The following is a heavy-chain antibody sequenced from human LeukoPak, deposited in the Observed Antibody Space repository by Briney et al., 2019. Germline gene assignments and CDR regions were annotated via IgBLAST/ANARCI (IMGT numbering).Heavy chain of an antibody. CDR3: ARAGQGYCTSASCYLSLDY. D-gene: IGHD2-2*01. J-gene: IGHJ4*02. CDR2: IYHSGST. Sequence: SQTLSLTCTVSGGSISSGGYYWSWIRQPPGKGLEWIGYIYHSGSTYYNPSLKSRVTISVDRSKNQFSLKLSSVTAADTAVYYCARAGQGYCTSASCYLSLDYWGQGTLVTVSS. V-gene: IGHV4-30-2*01. CDR1: GGSISSGGYY.